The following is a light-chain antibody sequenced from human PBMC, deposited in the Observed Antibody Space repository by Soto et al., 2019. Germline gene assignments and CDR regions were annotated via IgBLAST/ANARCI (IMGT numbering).Light chain of an antibody. CDR3: SSYAGGNNLE. CDR2: EVS. V-gene: IGLV2-8*01. Sequence: QSALTQPPSASGSPGQSVTISCTGIISDVGYNNYVSWYQQRPGKAPKLMIYEVSKRPSGVPGRFSGSKSGNTASLTVSGLQAEDEADYYCSSYAGGNNLEFGGGTKLTVL. J-gene: IGLJ3*02. CDR1: ISDVGYNNY.